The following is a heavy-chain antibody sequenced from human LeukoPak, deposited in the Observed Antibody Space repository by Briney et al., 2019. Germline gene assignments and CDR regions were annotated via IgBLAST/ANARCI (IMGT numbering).Heavy chain of an antibody. J-gene: IGHJ4*02. V-gene: IGHV4-59*01. CDR2: IYYSGTT. CDR1: GGSISSYY. CDR3: ARAAYSSGWYSPFDY. D-gene: IGHD6-19*01. Sequence: SETLSLTCTVSGGSISSYYWNWIRQPPGKGLEWIGYIYYSGTTNYNPSLKSRVSMSVDTSKNQFSLKLSSVTAADTAVYYCARAAYSSGWYSPFDYWGQGTLVTVSS.